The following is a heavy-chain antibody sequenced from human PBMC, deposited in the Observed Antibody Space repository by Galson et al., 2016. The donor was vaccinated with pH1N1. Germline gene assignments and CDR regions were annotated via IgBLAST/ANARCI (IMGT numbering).Heavy chain of an antibody. CDR2: IKEDGITK. CDR3: AKKIGSD. CDR1: GFTFSSYW. J-gene: IGHJ4*02. V-gene: IGHV3-7*01. D-gene: IGHD3-22*01. Sequence: SLRLSCAASGFTFSSYWMSWIRQAPGKGLEWVANIKEDGITKYYVDSVKGRFTISRDNAKNSLYLQMNSLRAEDTAVYYCAKKIGSDWGQGTLVTVSS.